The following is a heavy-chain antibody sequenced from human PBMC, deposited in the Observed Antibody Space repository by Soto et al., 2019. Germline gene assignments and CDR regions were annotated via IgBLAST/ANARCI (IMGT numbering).Heavy chain of an antibody. J-gene: IGHJ6*02. Sequence: QVQLVQSGAEVKKPGASVKVSCKASGYTFTSYDINWVRQATGQGLEWMGWMNPNSGNTGYAQKFQGRVTMTRNTSISTAYMELSSLRSEDTAVYYCARGSCGYDFWSGCFYYYYGMDVWGQGTTVTVSS. D-gene: IGHD3-3*01. CDR1: GYTFTSYD. CDR2: MNPNSGNT. V-gene: IGHV1-8*01. CDR3: ARGSCGYDFWSGCFYYYYGMDV.